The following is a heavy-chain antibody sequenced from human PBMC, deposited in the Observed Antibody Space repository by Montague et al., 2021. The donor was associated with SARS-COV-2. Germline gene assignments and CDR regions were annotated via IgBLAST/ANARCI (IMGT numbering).Heavy chain of an antibody. CDR1: GGSISSSSYY. D-gene: IGHD3-3*01. J-gene: IGHJ6*02. CDR2: IYDSGXT. Sequence: SETLSLTCTVSGGSISSSSYYWGWIRQPPGKGLDWFGSIYDSGXTXYXXXXKXTVTISIDTSKNQFTLKLISATAADTAVYYCARVDIAIFGFGYYYYGMDVWGQGTPVTVSS. V-gene: IGHV4-39*01. CDR3: ARVDIAIFGFGYYYYGMDV.